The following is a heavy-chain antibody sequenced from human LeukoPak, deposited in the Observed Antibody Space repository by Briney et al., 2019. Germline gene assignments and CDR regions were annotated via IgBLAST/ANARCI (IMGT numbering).Heavy chain of an antibody. CDR1: GFTFSSYS. V-gene: IGHV3-21*01. CDR2: ISSSSSYI. CDR3: ARQRLRLGELSDFDY. J-gene: IGHJ4*02. Sequence: GGSLRLSCAASGFTFSSYSMNWVRQAPGKGLEWVSSISSSSSYIYYADSVKGRFTISRDNAKNSLYLQMNSLRAEDTAVYYCARQRLRLGELSDFDYWGQGTLVTVSS. D-gene: IGHD3-16*02.